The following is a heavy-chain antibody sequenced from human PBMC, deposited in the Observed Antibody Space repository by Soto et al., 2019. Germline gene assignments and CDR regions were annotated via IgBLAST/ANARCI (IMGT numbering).Heavy chain of an antibody. CDR1: GGSISSSNYY. Sequence: QLQLQESGPGLVKPSETLSLTCTVSGGSISSSNYYWGWIRQPPGKGLEWIGSIYYSGSTYYNPSLKSRVPISVATSTNQFSLKLSSVTAADTAVYYCATQEVGGSYVYTFDPWGQGTLVTVSS. D-gene: IGHD1-26*01. J-gene: IGHJ5*02. CDR3: ATQEVGGSYVYTFDP. V-gene: IGHV4-39*01. CDR2: IYYSGST.